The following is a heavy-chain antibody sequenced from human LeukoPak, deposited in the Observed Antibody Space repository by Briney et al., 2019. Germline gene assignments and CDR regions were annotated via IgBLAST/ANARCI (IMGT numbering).Heavy chain of an antibody. Sequence: ASVRVSCKASGYTFTSYGITRVRQAPGQGLEWMGWISVYTGNTNYAQKLQGRVTMTTDTSTTTAYMELKSLRSDDTAVYHCARPLFTSGYPIYYWGQGTLVTVSS. CDR3: ARPLFTSGYPIYY. CDR2: ISVYTGNT. V-gene: IGHV1-18*01. D-gene: IGHD3-22*01. CDR1: GYTFTSYG. J-gene: IGHJ4*02.